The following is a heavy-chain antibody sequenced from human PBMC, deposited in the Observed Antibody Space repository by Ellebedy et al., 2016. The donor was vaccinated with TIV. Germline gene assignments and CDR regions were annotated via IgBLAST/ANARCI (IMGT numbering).Heavy chain of an antibody. Sequence: GESLKISCAASGFTFSSYSMNWVRQAPGKGLEWVSYISSSSTIYYADSVKGRFTISRDNAKNSLYLQMNSLRAEDTAVYYCARDWGEDYWGQGTLVTVSS. J-gene: IGHJ4*02. CDR2: ISSSSTI. CDR1: GFTFSSYS. CDR3: ARDWGEDY. V-gene: IGHV3-48*04. D-gene: IGHD3-10*01.